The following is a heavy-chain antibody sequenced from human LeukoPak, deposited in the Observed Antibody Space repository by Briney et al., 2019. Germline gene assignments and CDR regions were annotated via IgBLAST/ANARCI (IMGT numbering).Heavy chain of an antibody. CDR1: GFTFSNYG. CDR2: ITSGVGIT. V-gene: IGHV3-21*01. D-gene: IGHD6-13*01. Sequence: GGSLRLSCAASGFTFSNYGMNWVRQAPGKGLEWVSIITSGVGITYYANSVKGRFTISRDNAKNSLYLQMNSLRVEDTAVYYCARGSAYSTASLATWGQGTLVTVSS. J-gene: IGHJ5*02. CDR3: ARGSAYSTASLAT.